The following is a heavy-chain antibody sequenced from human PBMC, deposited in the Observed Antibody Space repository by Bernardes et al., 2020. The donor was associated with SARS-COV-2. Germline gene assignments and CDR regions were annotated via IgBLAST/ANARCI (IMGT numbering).Heavy chain of an antibody. CDR2: NYYSGST. CDR3: ARQHLGGVTIFGVVTTDRYFDY. V-gene: IGHV4-39*01. J-gene: IGHJ4*02. Sequence: SETLSLTCTVSGGSISSSSYYWGWLRQPPGKGLEGIGSNYYSGSTYYNPSLKSRVTISVDTSKNQFSLKLSSVTAADTAVYYCARQHLGGVTIFGVVTTDRYFDYWGQGTLVTVSS. D-gene: IGHD3-3*01. CDR1: GGSISSSSYY.